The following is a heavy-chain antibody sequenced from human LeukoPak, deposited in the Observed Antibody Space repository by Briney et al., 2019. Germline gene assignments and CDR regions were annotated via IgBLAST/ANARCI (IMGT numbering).Heavy chain of an antibody. CDR1: GDSITNTNYY. J-gene: IGHJ4*02. Sequence: SETLSLTCSVSGDSITNTNYYWGWVRQSPEKNLEWIVSMSFNGNIFYNPSLQSRVTISPDTSKNHFSLNLRSVTAADTAIYYCMRLNTYGLYLGYWGQGRLVTVSS. CDR3: MRLNTYGLYLGY. CDR2: MSFNGNI. V-gene: IGHV4-39*07. D-gene: IGHD3-10*01.